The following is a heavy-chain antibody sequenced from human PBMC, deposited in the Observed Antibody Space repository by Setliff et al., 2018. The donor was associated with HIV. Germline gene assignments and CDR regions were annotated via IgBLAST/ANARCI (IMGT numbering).Heavy chain of an antibody. D-gene: IGHD2-15*01. V-gene: IGHV1-24*01. Sequence: GSVKVSCKVSGYTLTELSMHWVRQAPGKGLEWMGGFDPEDGETIYAQKFQGRVTMTEDTSTDTAYMELSSLRSEDTAVYYCATPGWVAAPREYFQHWGQGTLVTVSS. J-gene: IGHJ1*01. CDR1: GYTLTELS. CDR3: ATPGWVAAPREYFQH. CDR2: FDPEDGET.